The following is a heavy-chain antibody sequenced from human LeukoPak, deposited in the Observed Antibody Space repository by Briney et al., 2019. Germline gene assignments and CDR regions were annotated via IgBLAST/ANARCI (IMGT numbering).Heavy chain of an antibody. CDR2: INQDGSEI. D-gene: IGHD3-16*01. CDR1: GFTFSRFR. Sequence: GESLRLSCAASGFTFSRFRMSWVRQPPGKGLEWVANINQDGSEIYYVDSVKGRFTVSTDNAKNSLYLQMTSLRAEDTAVYYCASSWGSAIDFWGQGTLVAVSS. V-gene: IGHV3-7*01. CDR3: ASSWGSAIDF. J-gene: IGHJ4*02.